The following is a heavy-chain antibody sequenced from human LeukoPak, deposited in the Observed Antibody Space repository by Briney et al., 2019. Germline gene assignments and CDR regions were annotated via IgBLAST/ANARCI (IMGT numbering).Heavy chain of an antibody. D-gene: IGHD4-11*01. J-gene: IGHJ6*02. CDR3: AGVSPYSNPSYYYYGMDV. V-gene: IGHV1-18*01. Sequence: ASVKVSCKASGYTFTSYGISWVRQAPGQGLEWMGWISAYNGNTNYAQKLQGRVTMTTDTSTSTAYMELRSLRSDDTAVYYCAGVSPYSNPSYYYYGMDVWGQGTTVTVSS. CDR1: GYTFTSYG. CDR2: ISAYNGNT.